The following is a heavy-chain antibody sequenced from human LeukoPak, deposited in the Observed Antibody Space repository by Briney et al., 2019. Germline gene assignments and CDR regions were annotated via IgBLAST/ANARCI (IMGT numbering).Heavy chain of an antibody. V-gene: IGHV4-34*01. Sequence: SETLSLTCAVYGGSFSGYYWSWVRQPPGKGLEWIGGINHSGSTNNNPSPKSRVTISVDTSKNQFSLKLSSVTAADTAGYYCARGSSLLLWSIDYWGQGNLVTVSS. J-gene: IGHJ4*02. CDR3: ARGSSLLLWSIDY. D-gene: IGHD3-10*01. CDR2: INHSGST. CDR1: GGSFSGYY.